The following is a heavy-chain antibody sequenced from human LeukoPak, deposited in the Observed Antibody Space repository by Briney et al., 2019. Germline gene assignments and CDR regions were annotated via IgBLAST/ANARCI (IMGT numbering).Heavy chain of an antibody. CDR2: TRSKANSYAT. J-gene: IGHJ4*02. D-gene: IGHD4-23*01. CDR3: STTVVTPMDY. CDR1: GLTFSGSA. Sequence: GRSLRLACAAAGLTFSGSATHWVRQPSGEGLEWVGRTRSKANSYATAYAASVKGRFTISRDDSKNTAYLQMNSLKTEDTAVYYCSTTVVTPMDYWGEGTLVTVSS. V-gene: IGHV3-73*01.